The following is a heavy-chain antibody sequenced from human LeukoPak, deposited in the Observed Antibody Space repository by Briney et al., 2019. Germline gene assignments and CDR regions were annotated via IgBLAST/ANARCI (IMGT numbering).Heavy chain of an antibody. V-gene: IGHV1-2*02. D-gene: IGHD3-22*01. Sequence: ASVKVSCKASGYTFTGYYMHWVRQAPGQGLEWMGWINPNSGGTNYAQKFQGRVTMTRDTSISAAYMELSRLRSDDTAVYYCARVSFDPSYYDSSGYYNYWGQGTLVTVSS. J-gene: IGHJ4*02. CDR2: INPNSGGT. CDR1: GYTFTGYY. CDR3: ARVSFDPSYYDSSGYYNY.